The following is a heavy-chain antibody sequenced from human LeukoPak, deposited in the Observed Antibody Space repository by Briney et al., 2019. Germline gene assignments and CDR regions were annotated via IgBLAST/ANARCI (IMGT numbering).Heavy chain of an antibody. V-gene: IGHV4-39*02. CDR2: IYDSGST. CDR1: GGSIRSSYYY. Sequence: SETLSLTCTVSGGSIRSSYYYWGWIRQPPGKELEWIGSIYDSGSTYYNPSLKSRVTISVDTSKNQFSLKLNSVTAADTAVYYCARDPYYYDSSGYLAFDIWGQGTMVTVSS. D-gene: IGHD3-22*01. J-gene: IGHJ3*02. CDR3: ARDPYYYDSSGYLAFDI.